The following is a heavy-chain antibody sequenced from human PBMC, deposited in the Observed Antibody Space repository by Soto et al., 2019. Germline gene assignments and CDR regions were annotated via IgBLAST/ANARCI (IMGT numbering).Heavy chain of an antibody. Sequence: PSETLSLTCTVSGGSILNGGHYWTWIRQPPGKGLEWIGKIFFSGNTHYNTALKSRLSFSVDRAKNQFSLNLTSVTTEDTAVYYCVRATYFSDSSGYTRCFDYWGQGTLVTVSS. CDR1: GGSILNGGHY. CDR3: VRATYFSDSSGYTRCFDY. D-gene: IGHD3-22*01. J-gene: IGHJ4*02. V-gene: IGHV4-31*03. CDR2: IFFSGNT.